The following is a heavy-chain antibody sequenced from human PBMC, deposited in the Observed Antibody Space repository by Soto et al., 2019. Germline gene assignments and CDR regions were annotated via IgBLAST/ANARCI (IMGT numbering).Heavy chain of an antibody. CDR3: AKRPASLICFDY. D-gene: IGHD3-10*01. Sequence: EVQLLESGGGLVQPGGSLRLSCAASGFTFSNYAMTWVRQAPGKGLEWVSPITNSGRSTYYADSVKGRFTISRDNSQNTLYLQMHSLRAEDTAVYFCAKRPASLICFDYWGQGALVTVSS. J-gene: IGHJ4*02. CDR1: GFTFSNYA. CDR2: ITNSGRST. V-gene: IGHV3-23*01.